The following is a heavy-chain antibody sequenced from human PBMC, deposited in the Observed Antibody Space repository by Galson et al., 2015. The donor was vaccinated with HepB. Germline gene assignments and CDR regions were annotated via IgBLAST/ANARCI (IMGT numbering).Heavy chain of an antibody. CDR2: ISSSSSTI. V-gene: IGHV3-48*02. D-gene: IGHD6-13*01. J-gene: IGHJ3*02. Sequence: SLRLSCAASGFTFSSYSMNWVRQAPGKGLEWVSYISSSSSTIYYADSVKGRFTISRDNAKNSLYLQMNSLRDEDTAVYYCASQQPKRVGNAFDIWGQGTMVTVSS. CDR3: ASQQPKRVGNAFDI. CDR1: GFTFSSYS.